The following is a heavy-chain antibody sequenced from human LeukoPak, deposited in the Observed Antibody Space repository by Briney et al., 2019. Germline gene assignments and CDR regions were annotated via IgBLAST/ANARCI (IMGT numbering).Heavy chain of an antibody. D-gene: IGHD3-10*01. V-gene: IGHV4-59*12. J-gene: IGHJ4*02. Sequence: SETLSLTCTVSGGSISSYYWSWIRQPPGKGLEWIGYIYYSGSTNYNPSLKSRVTISVDTSKNQFSLKLSSVTAADTAVYYCARGFRVRGAHDYWGQGTLVTVSS. CDR2: IYYSGST. CDR1: GGSISSYY. CDR3: ARGFRVRGAHDY.